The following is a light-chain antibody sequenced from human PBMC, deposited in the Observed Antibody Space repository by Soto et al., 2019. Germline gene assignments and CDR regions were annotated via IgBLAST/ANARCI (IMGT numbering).Light chain of an antibody. Sequence: DIQMTQSPSSLSASVGDRVTITCRASQSISNYLNWYQHKAGKAPKVLIYAASSLQSGVPSRFSGSGSGTDFTLIISSLQPEDFATYYCQQSYSPLWTFGQGTKVDIK. J-gene: IGKJ1*01. CDR3: QQSYSPLWT. V-gene: IGKV1-39*01. CDR2: AAS. CDR1: QSISNY.